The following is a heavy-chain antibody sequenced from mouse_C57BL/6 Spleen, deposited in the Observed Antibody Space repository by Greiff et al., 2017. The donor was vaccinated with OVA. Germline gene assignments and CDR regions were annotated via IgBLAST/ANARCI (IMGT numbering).Heavy chain of an antibody. CDR1: GFTFSDYG. CDR2: ISSGSSTI. Sequence: DVMLVESGGGLVKPGGSLKLSCAASGFTFSDYGMHWVRQAPEKGLEWVAYISSGSSTIYYADTVKGRFTISRDNAKNTLFLQMTSLRSEDTAMYYCARAYDYPYYFDYWGQGTTLTVSS. V-gene: IGHV5-17*01. J-gene: IGHJ2*01. CDR3: ARAYDYPYYFDY. D-gene: IGHD2-4*01.